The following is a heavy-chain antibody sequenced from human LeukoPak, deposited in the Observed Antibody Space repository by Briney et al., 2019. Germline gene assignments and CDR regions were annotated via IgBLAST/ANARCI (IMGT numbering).Heavy chain of an antibody. V-gene: IGHV3-23*01. J-gene: IGHJ3*02. CDR1: GFIFSNYV. D-gene: IGHD3-10*02. Sequence: GGSLRLSCAASGFIFSNYVMGWVRQAPGKGLELVSSISDIGIGTYYADSVKGRFTIFRDNSKNILYLQMNSLRAEDTAIYYCAKRGGGTMFAFDIWGQGTMVTVSS. CDR3: AKRGGGTMFAFDI. CDR2: ISDIGIGT.